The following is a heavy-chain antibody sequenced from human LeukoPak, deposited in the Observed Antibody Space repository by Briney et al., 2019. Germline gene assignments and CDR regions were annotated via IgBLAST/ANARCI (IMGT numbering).Heavy chain of an antibody. CDR3: ARDRGGYCSSTSCHTFDP. Sequence: SETLPLACAVYGGSFSGYYWSWIRQPPGKGLEWIGEINHSGSTNYNPSLKSRVTISVDTSKNQFSLKLSSVTAADTAVYYCARDRGGYCSSTSCHTFDPWGQGTLVTVSS. CDR1: GGSFSGYY. D-gene: IGHD2-2*02. CDR2: INHSGST. J-gene: IGHJ5*02. V-gene: IGHV4-34*01.